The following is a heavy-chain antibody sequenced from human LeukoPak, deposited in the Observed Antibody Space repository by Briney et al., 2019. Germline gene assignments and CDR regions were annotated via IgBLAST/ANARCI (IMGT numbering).Heavy chain of an antibody. J-gene: IGHJ6*02. CDR3: ARDYRGMDV. V-gene: IGHV3-30-3*01. D-gene: IGHD3-16*02. Sequence: GGSLRLSCAASGFTFSSYAMHWVRQAPGKGLEWVAVIPYDGSNKYYADSVKGRFTISRDNSKNTLYLQMNSLRAEDTAVYYCARDYRGMDVWGQGTTVTVSS. CDR2: IPYDGSNK. CDR1: GFTFSSYA.